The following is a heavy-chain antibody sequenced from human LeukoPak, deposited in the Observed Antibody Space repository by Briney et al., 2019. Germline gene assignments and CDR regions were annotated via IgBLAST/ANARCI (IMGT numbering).Heavy chain of an antibody. Sequence: SETLSLTCTVSGGSISSSSYYWGWIRQPPGKGLEWIGSIYYSGSTYFNPSLKSRVTISVDTSKNQFSLKLNSVTAADTAVYYCARRPPFYMDVWGRGTTVTVSS. J-gene: IGHJ6*03. CDR3: ARRPPFYMDV. D-gene: IGHD3-3*02. V-gene: IGHV4-39*01. CDR2: IYYSGST. CDR1: GGSISSSSYY.